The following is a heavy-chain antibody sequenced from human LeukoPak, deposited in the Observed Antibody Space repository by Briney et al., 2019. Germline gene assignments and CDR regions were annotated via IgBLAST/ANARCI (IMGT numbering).Heavy chain of an antibody. Sequence: ASVKVSCKASGYTFTGYYMHWVRQAPGQGLEWMGWINPNSGGTNYAQKFQGRVTMTRDTSISTAYMELSRLRSDDTAVYYCARDLDYYDSSGPGSDYWGQGTLVTVSS. J-gene: IGHJ4*02. CDR1: GYTFTGYY. V-gene: IGHV1-2*02. D-gene: IGHD3-22*01. CDR3: ARDLDYYDSSGPGSDY. CDR2: INPNSGGT.